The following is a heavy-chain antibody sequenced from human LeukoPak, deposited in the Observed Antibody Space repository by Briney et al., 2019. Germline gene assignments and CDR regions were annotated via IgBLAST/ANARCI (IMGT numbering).Heavy chain of an antibody. V-gene: IGHV3-69-1*01. CDR1: GFTFSSYA. CDR3: GREDCNNVRCYGASDA. J-gene: IGHJ5*02. CDR2: VSSNNNV. Sequence: GGSMRLSCVGSGFTFSSYAMNWVRQAPGKGLEWVSSVSSNNNVYYADSVKGRFTISRDNAKNSLSLQMNSLRGEDTAVYYCGREDCNNVRCYGASDAWGQGTLVTVSS. D-gene: IGHD2-2*01.